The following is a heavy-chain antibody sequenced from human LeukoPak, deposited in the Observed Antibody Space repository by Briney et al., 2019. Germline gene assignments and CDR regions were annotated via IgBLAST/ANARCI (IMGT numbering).Heavy chain of an antibody. V-gene: IGHV4-38-2*02. CDR1: GYSISLGYH. CDR2: FYHSGST. D-gene: IGHD5-12*01. J-gene: IGHJ4*02. CDR3: ARVRGVATIPLGEIDY. Sequence: PSETLSLTCTVSGYSISLGYHWGWIRQPPGKGLEWIGSFYHSGSTYYNPSLKSRVTISVDTSKNQFSLRLSSVTAADTAVYYCARVRGVATIPLGEIDYWDQGTLVTVSS.